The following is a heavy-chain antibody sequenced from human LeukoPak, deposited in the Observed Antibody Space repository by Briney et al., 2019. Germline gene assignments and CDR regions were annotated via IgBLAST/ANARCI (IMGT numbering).Heavy chain of an antibody. CDR3: ARVVSRSSSWSIYYYYYMDV. CDR2: MNPNSGNT. J-gene: IGHJ6*03. CDR1: GYTFTSYD. V-gene: IGHV1-8*01. D-gene: IGHD6-13*01. Sequence: ASVKVSCKASGYTFTSYDINWVRQATGQGLEWMGWMNPNSGNTGYTQKFQGRVTMTRNTPISTAYMELSSLRSEDTAVYYCARVVSRSSSWSIYYYYYMDVWGKGTTVTVSS.